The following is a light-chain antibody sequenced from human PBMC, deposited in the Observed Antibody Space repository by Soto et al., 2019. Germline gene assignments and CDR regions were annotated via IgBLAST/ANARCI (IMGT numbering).Light chain of an antibody. J-gene: IGKJ1*01. CDR3: QQYYMTRWT. CDR1: QSVLDSSKVKNS. Sequence: DIVMTQSPDSLAVPLGERATINCKSSQSVLDSSKVKNSLAWYQKKPGHPPNLLIYWESIRESGVPDRFSGSGSGTDFTLTLSSLQAEEVAVYYCQQYYMTRWTFGQGTKVKI. V-gene: IGKV4-1*01. CDR2: WES.